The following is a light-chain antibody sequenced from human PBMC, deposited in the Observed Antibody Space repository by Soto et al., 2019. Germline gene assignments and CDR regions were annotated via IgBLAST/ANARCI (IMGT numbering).Light chain of an antibody. Sequence: IGMTQSPATLSVSPGERATLSCRASQSVSSNLAWYQQKPGQAPRLLIYGASTRVTGIPARFSGSGSGTEFTLTIGSLQSEDFAVYSCQQYNNWPRSFGGGTKVDIK. CDR2: GAS. V-gene: IGKV3-15*01. CDR1: QSVSSN. CDR3: QQYNNWPRS. J-gene: IGKJ4*01.